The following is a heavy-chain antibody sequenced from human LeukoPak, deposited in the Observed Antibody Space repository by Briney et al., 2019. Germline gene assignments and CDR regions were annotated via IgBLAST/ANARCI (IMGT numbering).Heavy chain of an antibody. J-gene: IGHJ4*02. D-gene: IGHD6-13*01. CDR1: GFTFSNYE. V-gene: IGHV3-48*03. CDR3: ARGGVAGGLDY. Sequence: PGGSLRLSCAASGFTFSNYEMNWVRQAPGKGLEGVSYISSSGTTIQYADSVKGRFTISRDNAKNSLYLQMNSLRDDDTAVYYCARGGVAGGLDYWGQGTLVTVSS. CDR2: ISSSGTTI.